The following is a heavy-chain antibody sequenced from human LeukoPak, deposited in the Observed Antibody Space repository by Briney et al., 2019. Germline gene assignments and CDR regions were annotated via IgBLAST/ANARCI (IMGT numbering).Heavy chain of an antibody. Sequence: GGSLRLSCAASGFTFSSYWMSWVRQAPGKGLEWVANIKQDGSEKYYVDSVKGRFTISRDNAKNSLYLQMNSLRAEDTAVYYCARGYDFWSGSFRGYYYMDVWGKGTTVTVSS. D-gene: IGHD3-3*01. J-gene: IGHJ6*03. CDR3: ARGYDFWSGSFRGYYYMDV. CDR1: GFTFSSYW. CDR2: IKQDGSEK. V-gene: IGHV3-7*01.